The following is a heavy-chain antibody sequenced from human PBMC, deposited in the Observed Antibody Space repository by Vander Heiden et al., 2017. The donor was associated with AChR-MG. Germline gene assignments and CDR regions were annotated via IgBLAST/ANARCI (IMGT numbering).Heavy chain of an antibody. V-gene: IGHV3-33*01. CDR2: IWFDGTNK. J-gene: IGHJ4*02. Sequence: QVQLVESGGGVVQPGTSLRLSCEASGFSFSTSGMHWVRQAPGKGLEWVAVIWFDGTNKYYIDSVKGRFTISRDNSKNTLYLEMSSLTAEDTAVYYCVRDSSGWTSFDYWGQGILVTVSS. CDR3: VRDSSGWTSFDY. D-gene: IGHD6-19*01. CDR1: GFSFSTSG.